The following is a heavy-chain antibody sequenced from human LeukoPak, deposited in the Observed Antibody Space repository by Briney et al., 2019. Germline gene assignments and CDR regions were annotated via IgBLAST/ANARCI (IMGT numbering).Heavy chain of an antibody. CDR1: GASVRRSY. V-gene: IGHV4-59*02. CDR3: ARARADYGDFQF. J-gene: IGHJ4*02. D-gene: IGHD4-17*01. Sequence: PSETLSLTCAVSGASVRRSYWTWIRQTPGKPLEWIGYITHNGYYIYNPSHRSRVRPSLHASNHHLSLNLRAVTHADTGIHSRARARADYGDFQFWGQGILVSVSS. CDR2: ITHNGYY.